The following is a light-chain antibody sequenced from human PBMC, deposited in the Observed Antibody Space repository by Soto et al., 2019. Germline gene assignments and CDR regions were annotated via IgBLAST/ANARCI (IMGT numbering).Light chain of an antibody. V-gene: IGLV2-14*01. J-gene: IGLJ2*01. CDR2: DVT. Sequence: QSALTQPASVSGSPGQSITISCTGTSSDVGGYNYVSWYQQHPGKAPKLMIYDVTRRPSGVSNRFSASKSGNTASLTISGLQAEDEADYYCTLYTSSSTRGVFGGGTKLTVL. CDR1: SSDVGGYNY. CDR3: TLYTSSSTRGV.